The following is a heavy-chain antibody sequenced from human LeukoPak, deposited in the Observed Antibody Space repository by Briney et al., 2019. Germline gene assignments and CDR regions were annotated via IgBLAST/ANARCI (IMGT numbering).Heavy chain of an antibody. V-gene: IGHV4-31*03. CDR2: IFSSGST. CDR3: ARARTYYYDSSGLDWFDP. CDR1: GDSISSGAYW. Sequence: SETLSLTCTVSGDSISSGAYWWSWIRQLPGMGLEWIGNIFSSGSTYYNPPLKSRVTMSLDTSKNQFSLRLSSVTAADTAVYYCARARTYYYDSSGLDWFDPWGQGTLVTVSS. J-gene: IGHJ5*02. D-gene: IGHD3-22*01.